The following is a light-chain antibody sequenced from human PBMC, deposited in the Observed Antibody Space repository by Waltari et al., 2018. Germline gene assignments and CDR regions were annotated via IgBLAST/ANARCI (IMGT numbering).Light chain of an antibody. J-gene: IGLJ3*02. CDR3: AAWDFRVELWV. CDR1: RSNFGGNT. CDR2: SDN. V-gene: IGLV1-44*01. Sequence: QSVLTQPPSASGTPAQKITLSRSGARSNFGGNTVNWYRPLPGSAPKLLIFSDNQRPTGVPDRFSGSKSGTSASLAISGLQSEDEADYYCAAWDFRVELWVFGGGTKLTVL.